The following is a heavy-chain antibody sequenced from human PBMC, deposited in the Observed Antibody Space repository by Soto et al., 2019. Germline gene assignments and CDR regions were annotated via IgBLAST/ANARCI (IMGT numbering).Heavy chain of an antibody. D-gene: IGHD2-2*01. CDR3: ARGIATGQLYP. CDR2: INPDNGNT. Sequence: AASVKVSCKASGYTFTRYTMNWVRQAPGQRLEWMGWINPDNGNTKSSQKFQDRVIITRDTSASTAYMDLSSLRSEDTAVYYCARGIATGQLYPWGQGTLVTLSS. V-gene: IGHV1-3*01. CDR1: GYTFTRYT. J-gene: IGHJ5*02.